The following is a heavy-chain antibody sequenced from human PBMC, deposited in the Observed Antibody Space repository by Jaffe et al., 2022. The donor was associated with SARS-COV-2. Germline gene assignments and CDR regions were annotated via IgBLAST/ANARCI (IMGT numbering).Heavy chain of an antibody. CDR2: IYYSGIT. CDR1: GDSISNGGHH. CDR3: ARGDSYYGMDV. J-gene: IGHJ6*02. Sequence: QVQLQESGPGLVKPSQTLSLTCIVSGDSISNGGHHWSWIRQHPGKGLEWIGYIYYSGITYYNPSLKSRVTISVDMSKNEVSLNLRSVTAADTAVYFCARGDSYYGMDVWGQGTAVTVSS. V-gene: IGHV4-31*03.